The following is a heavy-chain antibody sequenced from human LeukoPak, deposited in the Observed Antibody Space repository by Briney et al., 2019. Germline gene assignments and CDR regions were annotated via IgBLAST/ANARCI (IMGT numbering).Heavy chain of an antibody. CDR3: ARGGGSSTSDP. J-gene: IGHJ5*02. Sequence: ASVKVSCKASGYTFTSYDISWVRQATGQGLEWMGWMNPNTDNTGFAQKFQGRVTMTRNTSISTAYMELSSLRCEDTAVYYCARGGGSSTSDPWGQGTLVTVSS. D-gene: IGHD2-2*01. CDR1: GYTFTSYD. V-gene: IGHV1-8*01. CDR2: MNPNTDNT.